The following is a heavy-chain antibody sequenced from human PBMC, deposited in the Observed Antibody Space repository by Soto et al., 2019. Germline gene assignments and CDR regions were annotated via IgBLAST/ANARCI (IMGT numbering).Heavy chain of an antibody. CDR1: GGSISSYY. J-gene: IGHJ5*02. Sequence: PSETLSLTCTVSGGSISSYYWSWIRQPPGKGLEWIGYIYYSGSTNYNPSLKSRVTISVDTSKNQFSLKLSSVTAADTAVYYCARDHPITGTPHSWFDPWGQGTLVTVST. CDR2: IYYSGST. CDR3: ARDHPITGTPHSWFDP. V-gene: IGHV4-59*01. D-gene: IGHD1-7*01.